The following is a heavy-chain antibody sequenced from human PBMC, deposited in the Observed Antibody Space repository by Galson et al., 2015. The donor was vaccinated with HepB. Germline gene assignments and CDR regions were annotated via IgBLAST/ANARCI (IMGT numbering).Heavy chain of an antibody. CDR1: GVTFSNYA. CDR2: ISHTGSNT. J-gene: IGHJ4*02. Sequence: SLRLSCAASGVTFSNYAISWVRQAPGKGLEWVSSISHTGSNTYYADSVKGRFTISRDNSKNTLNLQMNSLRAEDTAVYYCAKDRWSSYYKDYWGQGTLVIVSS. D-gene: IGHD3-3*01. CDR3: AKDRWSSYYKDY. V-gene: IGHV3-23*01.